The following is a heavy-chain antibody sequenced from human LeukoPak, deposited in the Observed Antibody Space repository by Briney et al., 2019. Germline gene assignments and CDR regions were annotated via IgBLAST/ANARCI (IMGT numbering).Heavy chain of an antibody. CDR1: GGSIISYF. D-gene: IGHD5-12*01. CDR2: IFDSGTTNYNPST. V-gene: IGHV4-59*01. Sequence: PSETLSLTCTVSGGSIISYFWSWIRQPPGKGPEWIGYIFDSGTTNYNPSTNYSPSLKSRVTVSLDTSKNHFSLKLSSVTAADTAVYFCARGGVTTIAQYDYWGQGILVTVSS. J-gene: IGHJ4*02. CDR3: ARGGVTTIAQYDY.